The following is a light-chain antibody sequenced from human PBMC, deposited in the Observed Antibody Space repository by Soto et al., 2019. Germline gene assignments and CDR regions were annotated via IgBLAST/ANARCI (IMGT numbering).Light chain of an antibody. V-gene: IGLV1-40*01. J-gene: IGLJ1*01. Sequence: QSALTQPPSVSGAPGQRVTIPCTGSSSNIGAGRDVHWYQQLPGTAPRLLIYGNNNRPSGVPDRFSASKSGTSASLAITGLQAEDEADFYCQSFDSSLSAYVFGTGTKVTVL. CDR3: QSFDSSLSAYV. CDR2: GNN. CDR1: SSNIGAGRD.